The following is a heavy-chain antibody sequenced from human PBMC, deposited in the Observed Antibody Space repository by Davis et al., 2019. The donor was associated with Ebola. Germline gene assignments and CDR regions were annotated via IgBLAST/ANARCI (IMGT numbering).Heavy chain of an antibody. CDR1: GFSLSTSGMC. CDR3: ARRGMTYGYYGMDV. V-gene: IGHV2-70*11. CDR2: IDWDEDK. D-gene: IGHD1-14*01. Sequence: SGPTLVKPTPTLTLTCTFSGFSLSTSGMCVIWIRQPPGKALEWLARIDWDEDKHYSTSLKTRLTISKDTSKNQVVLTMTNMDPVDTATYYCARRGMTYGYYGMDVWGPGTTVTVSS. J-gene: IGHJ6*02.